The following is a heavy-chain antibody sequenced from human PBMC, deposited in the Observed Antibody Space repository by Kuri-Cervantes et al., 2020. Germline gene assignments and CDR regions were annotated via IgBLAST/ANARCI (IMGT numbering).Heavy chain of an antibody. V-gene: IGHV4-61*02. Sequence: LRLSCTVSGGSINSGSSYWSWIRQPAGRGLEWIGRIYTSGSTNYNPSLKSRVTISIDTSKDQFSLKLRSVTAADTAVYYCARDSSKWELVADWFDPWGQGTLVTVSS. CDR3: ARDSSKWELVADWFDP. CDR2: IYTSGST. D-gene: IGHD1-26*01. CDR1: GGSINSGSSY. J-gene: IGHJ5*02.